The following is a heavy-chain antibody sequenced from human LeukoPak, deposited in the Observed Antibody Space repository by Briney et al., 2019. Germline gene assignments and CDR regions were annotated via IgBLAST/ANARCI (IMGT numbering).Heavy chain of an antibody. D-gene: IGHD2-15*01. Sequence: GGSLRLSCAASGFSFSSYWMHWVRQAPGKGLVWVSRVNIDGRTTRYADSVKGRFTISRDNAKNTLDLQMSSLRAEDTAVYYCARVDCSGGSCYFDYWGQGTLVTVSS. J-gene: IGHJ4*02. CDR1: GFSFSSYW. V-gene: IGHV3-74*01. CDR2: VNIDGRTT. CDR3: ARVDCSGGSCYFDY.